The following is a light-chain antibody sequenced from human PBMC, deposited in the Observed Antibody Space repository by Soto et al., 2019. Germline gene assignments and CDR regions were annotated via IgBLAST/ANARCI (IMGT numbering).Light chain of an antibody. V-gene: IGKV1-6*01. J-gene: IGKJ1*01. Sequence: AIQLTQSPSSLSASVRDRVTITCRASQAIRNDLGWYQQKPGKAPNLLIFGASNLQAGVPVRFSASGSGTNFTLTISNLQPEDFASYYCLQDYTYPWTFGQGTKVDIK. CDR2: GAS. CDR3: LQDYTYPWT. CDR1: QAIRND.